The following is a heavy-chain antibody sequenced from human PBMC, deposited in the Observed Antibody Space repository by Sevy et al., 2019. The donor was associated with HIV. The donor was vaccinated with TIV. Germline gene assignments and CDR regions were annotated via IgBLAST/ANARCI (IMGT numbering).Heavy chain of an antibody. CDR2: IKEDGSEK. Sequence: GESLKICCAASGFTFSTHWMSWVRQAPGKGLEWVANIKEDGSEKYYVDSVKGRFTISRDNAKNSLFLQMNSLRAEDTAVYYCAKDVYWGQGTLVTVSS. CDR1: GFTFSTHW. V-gene: IGHV3-7*03. CDR3: AKDVY. J-gene: IGHJ4*02.